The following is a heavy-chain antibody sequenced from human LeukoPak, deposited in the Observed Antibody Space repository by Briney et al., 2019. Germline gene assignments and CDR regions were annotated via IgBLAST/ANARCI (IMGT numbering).Heavy chain of an antibody. D-gene: IGHD6-13*01. CDR2: IYYSGST. V-gene: IGHV4-59*01. CDR3: ARVGVAAAGLDY. Sequence: SDTLSLTCTVSGGSMSSYYWSWIRQPPGKGLEWIGYIYYSGSTNYNPSLKSRVTISVDTSKNQFSLKLSSVTAADTAVYYCARVGVAAAGLDYWGQGTLVTVSS. CDR1: GGSMSSYY. J-gene: IGHJ4*02.